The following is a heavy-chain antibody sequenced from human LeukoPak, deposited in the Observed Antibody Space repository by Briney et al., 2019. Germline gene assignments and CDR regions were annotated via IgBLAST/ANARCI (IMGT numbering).Heavy chain of an antibody. CDR2: ISSSGSTI. D-gene: IGHD1-26*01. V-gene: IGHV3-11*01. CDR3: ASSPAEIVGATSRTYFDY. J-gene: IGHJ4*02. CDR1: GFTFSDYY. Sequence: GGSLRLSCAASGFTFSDYYMSWIRQAPGKGLEWVSYISSSGSTIYYADSVKGRFTISRDNAKNSPYLQMNSLRAEDTAVYYCASSPAEIVGATSRTYFDYWGQGTLVTVSS.